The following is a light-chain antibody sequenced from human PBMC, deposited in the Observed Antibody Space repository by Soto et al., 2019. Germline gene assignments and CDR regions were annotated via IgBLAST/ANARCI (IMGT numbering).Light chain of an antibody. CDR1: QSVSSS. CDR2: DAS. CDR3: QQTYSTPRT. V-gene: IGKV3-11*01. Sequence: EIVLTQSPATLSLSPGERATLSCRASQSVSSSLAWYQQKPGQAPRLLIFDASNRATGIPARFSGSGSGTDFTLTISSLQPEDFATYYCQQTYSTPRTFGQGTKLEIK. J-gene: IGKJ2*01.